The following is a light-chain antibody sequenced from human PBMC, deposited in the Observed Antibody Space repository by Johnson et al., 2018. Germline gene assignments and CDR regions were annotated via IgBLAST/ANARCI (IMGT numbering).Light chain of an antibody. V-gene: IGLV1-51*01. CDR1: SSNIGNNY. Sequence: QSVLTPPPSVSAAPGQTVTISCSVSSSNIGNNYVSWYRQLPGPAPKLLIYDNNKQPPGFPDRFSGSKYGPSAALGLTAPPTGDEADYYCGTWDRSLSSGNVFRTGTKVTVL. J-gene: IGLJ1*01. CDR2: DNN. CDR3: GTWDRSLSSGNV.